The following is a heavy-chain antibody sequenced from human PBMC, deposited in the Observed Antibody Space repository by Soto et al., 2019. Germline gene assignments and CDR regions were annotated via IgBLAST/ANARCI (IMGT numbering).Heavy chain of an antibody. D-gene: IGHD4-4*01. CDR3: ARETYRGFYFDY. CDR1: GFTFTDYW. V-gene: IGHV3-74*01. J-gene: IGHJ4*02. CDR2: INSDGSRT. Sequence: GGSLRLSCAASGFTFTDYWTHWVRQAPGKGLVWVSRINSDGSRTSYVDSVTGRFTISRDNAKNTLYLQMNSLRVEDTALYYCARETYRGFYFDYWGQGTLVTVSS.